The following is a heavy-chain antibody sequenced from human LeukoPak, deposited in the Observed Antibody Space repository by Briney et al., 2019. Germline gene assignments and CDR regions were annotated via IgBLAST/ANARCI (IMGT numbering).Heavy chain of an antibody. CDR1: GFTFSSYG. V-gene: IGHV3-23*01. CDR3: TKTRMDV. CDR2: ISHSGAGT. Sequence: PGGPLRLSCSASGFTFSSYGIIWVRQAPGKGLEWVSTISHSGAGTSYADSVKGRFTISRDNSKNTLYLQMNSLRAEDTASYYCTKTRMDVWGQGTTVTVSS. J-gene: IGHJ6*02.